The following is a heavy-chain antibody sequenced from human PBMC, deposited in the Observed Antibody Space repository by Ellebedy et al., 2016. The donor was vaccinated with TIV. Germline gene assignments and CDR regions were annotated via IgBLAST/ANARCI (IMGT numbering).Heavy chain of an antibody. Sequence: GESLKIYCAASGFNVSSNYMSWVRQAQGTGLGWVSVIYSGGSTYYADSVKGRFPVSRDNSENTLYLQMNSLRAEDTAVYYCARGGDGHNHQQLDYWGQGTLVTVSS. CDR3: ARGGDGHNHQQLDY. CDR1: GFNVSSNY. CDR2: IYSGGST. D-gene: IGHD5-24*01. J-gene: IGHJ4*02. V-gene: IGHV3-53*01.